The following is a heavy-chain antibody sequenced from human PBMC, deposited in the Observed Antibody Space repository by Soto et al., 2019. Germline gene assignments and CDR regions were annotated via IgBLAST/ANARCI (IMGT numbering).Heavy chain of an antibody. CDR3: AHRVLRTVFGLVTTTAIYFDF. D-gene: IGHD3-3*01. Sequence: QITLNESGPTVVRPTETLTLTCRFSGFSLTTSGVGVGWIRQSPGKAPEWLALIYWDDDKRYSASLKSMLTNTKDTSKNPVVLTVSDLDPTNTATYYCAHRVLRTVFGLVTTTAIYFDFWGQGTPVDVSS. CDR1: GFSLTTSGVG. V-gene: IGHV2-5*02. CDR2: IYWDDDK. J-gene: IGHJ4*02.